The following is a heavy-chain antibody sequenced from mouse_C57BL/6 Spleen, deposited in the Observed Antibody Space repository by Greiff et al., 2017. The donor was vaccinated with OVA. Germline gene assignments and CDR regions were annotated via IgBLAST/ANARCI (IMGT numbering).Heavy chain of an antibody. D-gene: IGHD1-1*01. CDR3: VRDPGSSYFYAMDY. V-gene: IGHV10-3*01. J-gene: IGHJ4*01. Sequence: DVMLVESGGGLVQPKGSLKLSCAASGFTFNTYAMHWVRQAPGKGLEWVARIRSKSSNYATYYADSVKDRFTISRDDSQSMLYLQMNNLKTEDTAMYYCVRDPGSSYFYAMDYWGQGTSVTVSS. CDR2: IRSKSSNYAT. CDR1: GFTFNTYA.